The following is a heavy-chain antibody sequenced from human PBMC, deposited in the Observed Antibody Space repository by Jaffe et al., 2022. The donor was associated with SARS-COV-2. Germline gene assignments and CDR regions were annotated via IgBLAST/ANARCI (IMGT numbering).Heavy chain of an antibody. CDR3: ARDAEWARDY. J-gene: IGHJ4*02. CDR1: GFTFSSHW. Sequence: EVNLVDSGGGLVQPGGSLRLSCAASGFTFSSHWMHWVRQAPGKGLEWVADISQDGSAKLYAGSVKGRFTISRDNAKNSLYLQMNSLRAEDTAVYYCARDAEWARDYWGQGTLVTVSS. D-gene: IGHD1-26*01. CDR2: ISQDGSAK. V-gene: IGHV3-7*01.